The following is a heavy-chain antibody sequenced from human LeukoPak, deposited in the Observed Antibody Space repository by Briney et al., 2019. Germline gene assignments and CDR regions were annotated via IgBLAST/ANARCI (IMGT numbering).Heavy chain of an antibody. CDR1: GYTFSNFG. V-gene: IGHV1-18*01. Sequence: ASVKVSCKASGYTFSNFGISWVRQAPGQGLEWMGWISGNNDNPNYGQKFQGRFTVTTDSSTSTAYMELRNLRSDDTAVYYCARDGTSTDDCWGQGTLVAVSS. CDR3: ARDGTSTDDC. D-gene: IGHD2-2*01. CDR2: ISGNNDNP. J-gene: IGHJ4*02.